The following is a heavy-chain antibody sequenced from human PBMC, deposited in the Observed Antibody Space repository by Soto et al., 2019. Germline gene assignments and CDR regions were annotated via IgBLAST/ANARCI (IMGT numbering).Heavy chain of an antibody. V-gene: IGHV3-23*01. CDR2: ISGSDGST. CDR3: ARRSSSWYVDY. J-gene: IGHJ4*02. CDR1: GFTFSSYA. D-gene: IGHD6-13*01. Sequence: EVQLLESGGGLVQPGGSLRLSCAASGFTFSSYAMNWVRQAPGKGLEWVSVISGSDGSTYYADSVKGRFTISRDNSKHTLNLQMNSLRAEEAAVYYCARRSSSWYVDYWGQGTLVTVSS.